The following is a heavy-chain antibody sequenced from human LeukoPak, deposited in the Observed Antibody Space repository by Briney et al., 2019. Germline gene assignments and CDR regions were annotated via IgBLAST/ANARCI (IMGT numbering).Heavy chain of an antibody. J-gene: IGHJ4*02. CDR3: ARVGYIDY. Sequence: AETLSLTYAVSGTSISSYYWGWLRQPARKGLEWIGRVYTSGSTINNPSLKSRVTMSVDTSENQFSLQLSSVTAADTAVYYCARVGYIDYWGPGTPVTVSS. V-gene: IGHV4-4*07. CDR1: GTSISSYY. CDR2: VYTSGST.